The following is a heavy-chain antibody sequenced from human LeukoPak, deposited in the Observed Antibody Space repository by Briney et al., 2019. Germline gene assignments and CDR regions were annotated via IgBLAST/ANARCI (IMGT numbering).Heavy chain of an antibody. CDR3: ARNPDEGWFDP. CDR1: GGPISSYY. Sequence: SETLSLTCTVSGGPISSYYWSWIRQPPGKGLEWIGYIYYSGSTNYNPSLKSRVTISVDTSKNQFSLKLSSVTAADTAVYYCARNPDEGWFDPWGQGTLVTVTS. CDR2: IYYSGST. J-gene: IGHJ5*02. V-gene: IGHV4-59*01. D-gene: IGHD1-14*01.